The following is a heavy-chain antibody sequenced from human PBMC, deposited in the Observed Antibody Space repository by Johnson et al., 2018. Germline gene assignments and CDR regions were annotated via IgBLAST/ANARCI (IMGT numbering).Heavy chain of an antibody. CDR2: ISYDESNK. CDR1: GFTFSSYG. CDR3: ARMITFGGERY. Sequence: QVQLVQSGGGVVQPGRSLRLSCAASGFTFSSYGMHWVRQAPGKGLEWVAVISYDESNKYYVDSVKGRFTISRDNAKNSLHLQMNSLSPEDTAMYYCARMITFGGERYWGQGILVTVSS. V-gene: IGHV3-30*03. D-gene: IGHD3-16*01. J-gene: IGHJ4*02.